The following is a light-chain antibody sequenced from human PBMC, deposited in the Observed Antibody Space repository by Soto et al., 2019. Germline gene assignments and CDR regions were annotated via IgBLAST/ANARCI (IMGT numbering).Light chain of an antibody. J-gene: IGLJ3*02. CDR3: AVWDQSLTGWV. CDR2: RDG. V-gene: IGLV1-47*01. CDR1: SSNIGSHF. Sequence: QSVLTQPPSASGTPGQSLTISCSGSSSNIGSHFVYWYQHLPGTATKLLIFRDGQRPSGVPARFFGSKSGTSASLAITGLRSEDEADYYCAVWDQSLTGWVFGGVTKLTVL.